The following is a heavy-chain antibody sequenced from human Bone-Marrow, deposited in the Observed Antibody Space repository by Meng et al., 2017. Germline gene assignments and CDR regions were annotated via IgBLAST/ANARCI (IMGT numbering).Heavy chain of an antibody. Sequence: QGQLGLSGAGVERPGSSGKVGCKASGGTFSSYAISWVRQAPGQGLEWMGGIIPIFGTANYAQKFQGRVTITADESTSTAYMELSSLRSEDTAVYYCARESRDIAVAGVYWGQGTLVTVSS. V-gene: IGHV1-69*01. J-gene: IGHJ4*02. CDR1: GGTFSSYA. CDR2: IIPIFGTA. CDR3: ARESRDIAVAGVY. D-gene: IGHD6-19*01.